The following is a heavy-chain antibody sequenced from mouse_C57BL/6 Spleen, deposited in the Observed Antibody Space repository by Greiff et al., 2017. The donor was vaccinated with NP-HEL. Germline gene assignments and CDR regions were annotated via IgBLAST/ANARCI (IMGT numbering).Heavy chain of an antibody. Sequence: DVMLVESGGGLVKPGGSLKLSCAASGFTFSSYAMSWVRQTPEKRLEWVATISDGGSYTYYPDNVKGRFTISRDNAKNNLYLQMSHLKAEDTAMYYCARVYYYGSSYVEYAMDYWGQGTSVTVSS. J-gene: IGHJ4*01. V-gene: IGHV5-4*03. CDR2: ISDGGSYT. D-gene: IGHD1-1*01. CDR3: ARVYYYGSSYVEYAMDY. CDR1: GFTFSSYA.